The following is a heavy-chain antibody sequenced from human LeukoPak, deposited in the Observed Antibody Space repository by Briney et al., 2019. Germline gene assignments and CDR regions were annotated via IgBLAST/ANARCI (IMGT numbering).Heavy chain of an antibody. CDR2: ISYSGST. J-gene: IGHJ4*02. CDR1: GGSISSHY. D-gene: IGHD7-27*01. Sequence: SEALSLTCTVSGGSISSHYWSWIRQPPGKGLEWIGYISYSGSTKYNPSLKSRVSISVDTSKKQFSLKLSSVTAADTAAYYCARQETGDPEFDYWGQGTLVAVSS. V-gene: IGHV4-59*08. CDR3: ARQETGDPEFDY.